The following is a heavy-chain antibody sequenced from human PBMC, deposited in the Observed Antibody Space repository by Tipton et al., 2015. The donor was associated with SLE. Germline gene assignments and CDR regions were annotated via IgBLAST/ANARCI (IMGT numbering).Heavy chain of an antibody. CDR1: GFTFSSYG. J-gene: IGHJ4*02. D-gene: IGHD3-22*01. CDR3: ARDQDYYDSQEGVGIWASGY. V-gene: IGHV3-23*01. CDR2: ISGSGGST. Sequence: GSLRLSCAASGFTFSSYGMHWVRQAPGKGLEWVSAISGSGGSTYYADSVKGRFTIPRDNSKNTLYLQMNSLRAEDTAVYYCARDQDYYDSQEGVGIWASGYWGQGTLVTVSS.